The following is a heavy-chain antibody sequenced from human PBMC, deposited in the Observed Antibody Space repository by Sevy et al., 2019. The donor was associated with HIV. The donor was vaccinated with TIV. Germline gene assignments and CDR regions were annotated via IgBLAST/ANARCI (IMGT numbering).Heavy chain of an antibody. J-gene: IGHJ4*02. CDR1: GFNYTSYW. V-gene: IGHV3-7*01. D-gene: IGHD3-16*01. CDR2: ISQDGSEK. Sequence: GGCLRLSCAASGFNYTSYWMSWVRQSPGKGLEWVAHISQDGSEKHYVHSVKGRFTVSRDNVENSLHLQMNSLRAEDTALYYCARARRGSYLTFDYWGRGALVTVSS. CDR3: ARARRGSYLTFDY.